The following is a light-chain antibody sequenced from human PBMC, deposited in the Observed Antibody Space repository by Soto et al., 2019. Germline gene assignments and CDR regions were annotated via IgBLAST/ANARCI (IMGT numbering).Light chain of an antibody. Sequence: QPVLTQPPSVSGAPGQRVTISCTGSSSNIGAGYDVHWYQQLPGTAPKLLIYGNSNRPSGVPDRFSGSKSGTSASLAITGLQAEDEADYYCQSYDSSLSGVVFDGGTQLTVL. CDR1: SSNIGAGYD. V-gene: IGLV1-40*01. J-gene: IGLJ2*01. CDR3: QSYDSSLSGVV. CDR2: GNS.